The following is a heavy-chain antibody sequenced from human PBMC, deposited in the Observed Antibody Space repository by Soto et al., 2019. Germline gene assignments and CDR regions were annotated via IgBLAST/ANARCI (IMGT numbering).Heavy chain of an antibody. Sequence: SETLSLTCAVSGGSISSGGYSWSWIRQPPGKGLEWIGYIYHSGSTYYNPSLKSRVTISVDRSKNQFYLKLSSVTAADTAVYYCARAPGYSGNWFDPWGQGTLVTVSS. V-gene: IGHV4-30-2*01. CDR2: IYHSGST. J-gene: IGHJ5*02. CDR1: GGSISSGGYS. D-gene: IGHD1-26*01. CDR3: ARAPGYSGNWFDP.